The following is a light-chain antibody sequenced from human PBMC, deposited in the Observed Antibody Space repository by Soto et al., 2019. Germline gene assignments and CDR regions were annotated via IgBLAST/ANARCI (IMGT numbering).Light chain of an antibody. CDR2: GAS. Sequence: EVVLTQSPGTLSLSPGGRATLSCRASQSVSSSFLAWYQQKPGQAPRLLIYGASSRATGIPDRFSGSGSGTDFTLTINRLEPEDSAVYYCQQYGSSPTFGGGTKVEIK. CDR3: QQYGSSPT. V-gene: IGKV3-20*01. CDR1: QSVSSSF. J-gene: IGKJ4*01.